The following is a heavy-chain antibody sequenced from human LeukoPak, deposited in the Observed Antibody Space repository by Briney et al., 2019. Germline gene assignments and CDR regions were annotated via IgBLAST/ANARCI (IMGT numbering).Heavy chain of an antibody. J-gene: IGHJ3*02. CDR1: GGSISSSSYY. CDR3: ARDHYWLQNCINGVCRDTFDI. D-gene: IGHD2-8*01. CDR2: IYYSGST. Sequence: SETLSLTCTVSGGSISSSSYYWGWIRQPPGKGLEWIGSIYYSGSTYYNPSLKSRVTISVDTSKNQFSLKLSSVTAADTAVYYCARDHYWLQNCINGVCRDTFDIWGLGTMVTVSS. V-gene: IGHV4-39*02.